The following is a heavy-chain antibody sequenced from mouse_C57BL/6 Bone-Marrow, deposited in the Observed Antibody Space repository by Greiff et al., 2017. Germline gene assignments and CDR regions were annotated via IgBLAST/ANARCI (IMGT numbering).Heavy chain of an antibody. CDR1: GFNIKDDY. J-gene: IGHJ2*01. CDR2: IDPENGDT. D-gene: IGHD1-1*01. Sequence: EVQLQQSGAELVRPGASVKLSCTASGFNIKDDYMHWVKQRPEQGLEWIGWIDPENGDTEYASKFQGKATITADTSSNTAYLQLSSLTSEDTAVYYYTLITAVVATDYWGQGTTLTVSS. V-gene: IGHV14-4*01. CDR3: TLITAVVATDY.